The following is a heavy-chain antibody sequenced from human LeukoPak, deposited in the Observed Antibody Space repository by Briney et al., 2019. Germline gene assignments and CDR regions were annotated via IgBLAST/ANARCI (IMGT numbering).Heavy chain of an antibody. CDR3: AGAFGLTDY. CDR2: ISSSSSTI. Sequence: AGSLRLSCAASGFTVSSYSMNWVRQAPGQGLEWVSFISSSSSTIYYADSVKGRFTITRDNAKNSLYLQMNSLRTEDTAVYYCAGAFGLTDYWGQGTLDTVSS. D-gene: IGHD3/OR15-3a*01. V-gene: IGHV3-48*01. J-gene: IGHJ4*02. CDR1: GFTVSSYS.